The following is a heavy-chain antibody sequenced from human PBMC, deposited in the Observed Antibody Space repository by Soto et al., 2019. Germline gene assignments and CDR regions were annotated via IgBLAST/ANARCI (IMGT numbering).Heavy chain of an antibody. V-gene: IGHV3-30-3*01. CDR2: ISYDGSNK. Sequence: PGGSLRLSCAASGFTFSSYAMHWVRQAPGKGLEWVAVISYDGSNKYYADSVKGRFTISRDNSKNTLYLQMNSLRAEDTAVYYCARDLKEGKWLQLLDYWGQGTLVTVSS. CDR3: ARDLKEGKWLQLLDY. J-gene: IGHJ4*02. CDR1: GFTFSSYA. D-gene: IGHD5-12*01.